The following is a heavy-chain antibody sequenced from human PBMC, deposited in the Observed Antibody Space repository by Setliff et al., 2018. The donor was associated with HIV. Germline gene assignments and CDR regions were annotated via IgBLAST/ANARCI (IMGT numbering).Heavy chain of an antibody. CDR1: GYTFTGYY. J-gene: IGHJ4*02. CDR3: ARDYYDSSGYIFFPGLPDY. D-gene: IGHD3-22*01. V-gene: IGHV1-2*02. CDR2: INPNNGGT. Sequence: EASVKVSCKASGYTFTGYYMHWVRQAPGQGLEWMGWINPNNGGTTYAQKFQGRVTMTRDTSISTAYMEVSRLRSDDTAVYYCARDYYDSSGYIFFPGLPDYWGQGTLVTVSS.